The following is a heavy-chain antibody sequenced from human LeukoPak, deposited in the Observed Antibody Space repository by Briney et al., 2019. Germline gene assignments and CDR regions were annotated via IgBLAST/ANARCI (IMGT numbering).Heavy chain of an antibody. CDR1: GGSISSYY. D-gene: IGHD6-25*01. CDR3: AREAADPRRPFVRGPNT. J-gene: IGHJ5*02. V-gene: IGHV4-4*07. CDR2: IYTSGST. Sequence: PSETLSLTCTVSGGSISSYYWSWIRQPAGKGLEWIGRIYTSGSTNYNPSLKSRVTMSVDTSKNQFSLKLSSVTVADTAVYYCAREAADPRRPFVRGPNTWGQGTLVTVSS.